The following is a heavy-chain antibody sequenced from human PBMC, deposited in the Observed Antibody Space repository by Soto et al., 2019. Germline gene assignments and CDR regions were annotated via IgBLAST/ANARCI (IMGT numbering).Heavy chain of an antibody. V-gene: IGHV4-61*01. CDR3: ERDSRGFDP. CDR2: IDYSGST. Sequence: QVQLQASGPGLVKPSETLSLTCTVSGGSVSRGSYYWSWLRQTPGKALEWIGYIDYSGSTNYNPSLKSRDTLPVDTSKNQFYLKLSSVTAADSAVYYCERDSRGFDPWGQGTLVTVSS. CDR1: GGSVSRGSYY. J-gene: IGHJ5*02.